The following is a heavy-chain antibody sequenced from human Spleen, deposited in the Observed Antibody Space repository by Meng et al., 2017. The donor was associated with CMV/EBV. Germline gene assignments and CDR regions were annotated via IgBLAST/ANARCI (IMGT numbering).Heavy chain of an antibody. V-gene: IGHV3-23*03. CDR2: IYSGGSST. D-gene: IGHD3-10*01. CDR3: AKADTFITMVRGVIITGFDY. Sequence: ETLSLTCAASGFTFSSYAMSWVRQAPGKGLEWVSVIYSGGSSTYYADSVKGRFTISRDNSKNTLYLQMNSLRAEDTAVYYCAKADTFITMVRGVIITGFDYWGQGTLVTVSS. CDR1: GFTFSSYA. J-gene: IGHJ4*02.